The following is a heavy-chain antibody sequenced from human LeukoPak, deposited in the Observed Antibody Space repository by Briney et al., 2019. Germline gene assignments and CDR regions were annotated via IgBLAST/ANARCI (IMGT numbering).Heavy chain of an antibody. V-gene: IGHV3-30*03. D-gene: IGHD3-10*01. CDR2: ISYDGSNK. CDR1: GFTFSDYG. CDR3: ARQNYYGSGKPLMFDY. J-gene: IGHJ4*02. Sequence: GRPLRLSCAASGFTFSDYGMHWVRQAPGKGLEWVAVISYDGSNKYSADSVKGRFTISRDNAKNSLYLQMNSLRAEDTAVYYCARQNYYGSGKPLMFDYWGQGTLVTVSS.